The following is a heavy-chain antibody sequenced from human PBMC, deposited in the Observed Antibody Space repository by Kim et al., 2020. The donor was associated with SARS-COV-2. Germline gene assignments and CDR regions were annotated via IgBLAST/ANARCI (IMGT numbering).Heavy chain of an antibody. CDR2: INQDGGEI. V-gene: IGHV3-7*03. D-gene: IGHD3-3*01. CDR3: ARAEWAGLDI. CDR1: NFLFSSSW. J-gene: IGHJ3*02. Sequence: GGSLRLSCAASNFLFSSSWMTWVRQAPGKGLERVANINQDGGEIYYVDSVKGRFTISRDNAKRSLYLQMNSLRAEDTAVYYCARAEWAGLDIWGQGTMVTVSS.